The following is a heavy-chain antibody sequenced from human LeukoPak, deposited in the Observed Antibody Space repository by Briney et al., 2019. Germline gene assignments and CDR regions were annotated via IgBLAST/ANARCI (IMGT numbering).Heavy chain of an antibody. J-gene: IGHJ3*02. CDR3: ALSWRSDDAFDI. CDR2: IYSGGST. CDR1: GFTVSSNY. V-gene: IGHV3-53*01. Sequence: PGGSLRLSCAASGFTVSSNYMSWVHQAPGKGLEWVSVIYSGGSTYYADSVKGRFTISRDNSKNTLYLQMNSLRAEDTAVYYCALSWRSDDAFDIWGQGTMVTVSS.